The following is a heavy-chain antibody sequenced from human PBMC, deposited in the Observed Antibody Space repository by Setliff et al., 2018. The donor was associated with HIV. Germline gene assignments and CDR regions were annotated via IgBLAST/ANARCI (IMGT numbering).Heavy chain of an antibody. Sequence: SETLSLTCTVSGGSISSGSYYWSWIRQPAGKGLEWIGRIYTSGSTNYNPSLKSRVTISVDTPKNQFSLKLRSVTAADTAVYYCATGLQLWGVTVLDAFDIWGQGTMVTVSS. D-gene: IGHD5-18*01. CDR2: IYTSGST. CDR3: ATGLQLWGVTVLDAFDI. V-gene: IGHV4-61*02. CDR1: GGSISSGSYY. J-gene: IGHJ3*02.